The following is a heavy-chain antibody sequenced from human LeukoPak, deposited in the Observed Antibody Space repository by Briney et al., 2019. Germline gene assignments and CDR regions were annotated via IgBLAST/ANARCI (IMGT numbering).Heavy chain of an antibody. V-gene: IGHV3-23*01. D-gene: IGHD6-19*01. Sequence: GGSLRLSCAASGFTFSSYAMSWVRQAPGKGLEWVSAISGSGGSTYYADSVKGRFTISRDNSKNTLYLQMNSLRAEDTAVYYCARAPARSIAVAADFDYWGQGTLVTVSS. CDR2: ISGSGGST. CDR3: ARAPARSIAVAADFDY. CDR1: GFTFSSYA. J-gene: IGHJ4*02.